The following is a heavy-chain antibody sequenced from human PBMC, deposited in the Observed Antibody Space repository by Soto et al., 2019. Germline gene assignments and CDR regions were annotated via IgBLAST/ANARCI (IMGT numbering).Heavy chain of an antibody. CDR2: IYYSGST. D-gene: IGHD3-10*01. CDR3: ARAGTTMVRGVISGWFDP. Sequence: PSETLSLTCTVSGGSSSSYYWSWIRHPPGKGLEWIGYIYYSGSTNYNPSLKSRVTISVDTSKNQFSLKLSSVTAADTAVYYCARAGTTMVRGVISGWFDPWGQGTLVTVSS. CDR1: GGSSSSYY. J-gene: IGHJ5*02. V-gene: IGHV4-59*01.